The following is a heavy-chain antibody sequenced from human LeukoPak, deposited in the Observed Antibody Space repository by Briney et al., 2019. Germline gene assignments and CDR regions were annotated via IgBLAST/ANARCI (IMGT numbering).Heavy chain of an antibody. J-gene: IGHJ3*02. CDR3: AKASTPATPYYDFWSGYYTGNDAFDI. Sequence: GRSLRLSCAASGFTFDDYAMHWVRQAPGKGLEWVSGISWNSGSIGYADSVKGRFTISRDNAKNSLYLQMNSLRAEDTALYYCAKASTPATPYYDFWSGYYTGNDAFDIWGQGTMVTVS. D-gene: IGHD3-3*01. CDR1: GFTFDDYA. V-gene: IGHV3-9*01. CDR2: ISWNSGSI.